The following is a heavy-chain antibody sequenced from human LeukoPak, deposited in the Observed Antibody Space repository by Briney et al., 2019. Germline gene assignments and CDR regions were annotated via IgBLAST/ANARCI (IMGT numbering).Heavy chain of an antibody. CDR2: TNSDGSST. V-gene: IGHV3-23*01. J-gene: IGHJ4*02. Sequence: GRSPRLSCATSGFPFSDFSMSWVRQAPGKGLEWIPTTNSDGSSTDYAESVKGRFTISRDNSKNTLYLQMSSLRVEDTAMYYCAKQSYARSLGEGGPGTLVTVSS. CDR3: AKQSYARSLGE. CDR1: GFPFSDFS. D-gene: IGHD2-8*01.